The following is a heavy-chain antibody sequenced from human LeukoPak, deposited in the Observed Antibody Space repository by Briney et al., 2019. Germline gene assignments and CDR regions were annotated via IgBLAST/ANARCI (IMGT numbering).Heavy chain of an antibody. J-gene: IGHJ4*02. V-gene: IGHV3-23*01. CDR1: GFIFSSYA. CDR2: ISGSGGST. Sequence: GGSLRLSCAASGFIFSSYAMSWVRQAPEKGLEWVSAISGSGGSTYYADSVKGRFTISRDNSKNTLYLQMNSLRAEDTAVYYCAKERGYYIGAFDYWGQGTLVTVSS. CDR3: AKERGYYIGAFDY. D-gene: IGHD3-22*01.